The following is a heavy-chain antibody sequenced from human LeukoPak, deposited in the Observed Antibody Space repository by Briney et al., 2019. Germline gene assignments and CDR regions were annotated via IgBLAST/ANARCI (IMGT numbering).Heavy chain of an antibody. Sequence: GGSLRLSCAASGFTFSTYWMHWVRQAPGKGLLWVSRINSDGSSATYADSVKGRFNISRDNAKNTLYLQMNSLRAKDTAVYYCASHRVVRGVFDPWGQGTLVTVSS. J-gene: IGHJ5*02. CDR1: GFTFSTYW. CDR3: ASHRVVRGVFDP. CDR2: INSDGSSA. D-gene: IGHD3-10*01. V-gene: IGHV3-74*01.